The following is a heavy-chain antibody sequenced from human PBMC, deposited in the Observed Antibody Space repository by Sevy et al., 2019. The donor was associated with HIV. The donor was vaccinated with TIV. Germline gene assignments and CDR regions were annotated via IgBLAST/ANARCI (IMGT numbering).Heavy chain of an antibody. J-gene: IGHJ4*02. Sequence: GGSLRLSCAASGFTFSNYDMHWVRQAPGKGLEWVAVISHDGNYKNYADSVKVRFTISRDDFKNTLYLQMSSLRPEDRAVYFGARRFSCGGDCYYLDYWGQGALVTVSS. CDR2: ISHDGNYK. V-gene: IGHV3-30-3*01. CDR3: ARRFSCGGDCYYLDY. CDR1: GFTFSNYD. D-gene: IGHD2-21*02.